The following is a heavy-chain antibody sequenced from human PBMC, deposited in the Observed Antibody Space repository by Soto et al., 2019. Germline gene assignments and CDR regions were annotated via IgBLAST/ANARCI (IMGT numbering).Heavy chain of an antibody. J-gene: IGHJ4*02. Sequence: VQLVESGGGLVQPGGSLRLSCAASGFTVSSNYMSWVRQAPGKGLEWVSVIYSGGSTYYADSVKGRFTISRDNSKNTLYLQMNSLRAEDTAVYYCARDDRRVATTSTLDYWGQGTLVTVSS. CDR2: IYSGGST. CDR1: GFTVSSNY. D-gene: IGHD5-12*01. CDR3: ARDDRRVATTSTLDY. V-gene: IGHV3-66*01.